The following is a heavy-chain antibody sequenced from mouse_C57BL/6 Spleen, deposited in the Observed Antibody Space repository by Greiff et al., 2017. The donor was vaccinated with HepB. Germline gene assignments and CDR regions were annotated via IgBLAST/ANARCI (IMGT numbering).Heavy chain of an antibody. CDR3: AREGGTFYAMDY. J-gene: IGHJ4*01. CDR2: INPSTGGT. V-gene: IGHV1-42*01. D-gene: IGHD3-3*01. CDR1: GYSFTGYY. Sequence: VQLQQSGPELVKPGASVKISCKASGYSFTGYYMNWVKQSPEKSLEWIGEINPSTGGTTYNQKFKAKATLTVDKSSSTAYMQLKSLTSEDSAVYYCAREGGTFYAMDYWGQGTSVTVSS.